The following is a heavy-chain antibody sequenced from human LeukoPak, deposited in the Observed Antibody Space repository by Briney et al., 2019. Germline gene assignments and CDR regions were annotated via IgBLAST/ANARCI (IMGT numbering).Heavy chain of an antibody. CDR1: GFTFSSYA. Sequence: GGSLRLSCAASGFTFSSYAMHWVRQAPGKGPEWVAVISYDGSNKYYADSVKGRFTISRENAKNSLYLQMNSLRAGDTAVYYCASGYYDSVDYWGQGTLVTVSS. D-gene: IGHD3-22*01. CDR3: ASGYYDSVDY. V-gene: IGHV3-30*14. CDR2: ISYDGSNK. J-gene: IGHJ4*02.